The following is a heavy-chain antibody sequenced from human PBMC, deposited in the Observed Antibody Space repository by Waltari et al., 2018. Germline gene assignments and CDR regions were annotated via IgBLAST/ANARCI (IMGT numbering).Heavy chain of an antibody. CDR3: ARRDGSSWSYNWFDP. CDR1: GYSISSGYY. V-gene: IGHV4-38-2*01. CDR2: IYHSGST. J-gene: IGHJ5*02. D-gene: IGHD6-13*01. Sequence: QVQLQESGPGLVKPSETLSLTCAVSGYSISSGYYWGWIRQPPGKGLEWIGSIYHSGSTYYNPSLKSRVTISVDTSKNQFSLKLSSVTAADTAVYYCARRDGSSWSYNWFDPWGQGTLVTVSS.